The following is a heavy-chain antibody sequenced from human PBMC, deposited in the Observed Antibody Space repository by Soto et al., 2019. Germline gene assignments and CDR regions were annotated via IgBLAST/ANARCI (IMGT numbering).Heavy chain of an antibody. D-gene: IGHD2-2*01. CDR2: VNHSGST. Sequence: SETLSLTCAVSGGSISSGGYSWSWIRQPPGKGLEWIREVNHSGSTYYSPSLMSRVTLSIDTSKNQFSLKLSSVTAADTAVYYCARGRQVTPAALFKRAGDYSMDVWGQGTTVTVSS. J-gene: IGHJ6*02. V-gene: IGHV4-30-2*01. CDR3: ARGRQVTPAALFKRAGDYSMDV. CDR1: GGSISSGGYS.